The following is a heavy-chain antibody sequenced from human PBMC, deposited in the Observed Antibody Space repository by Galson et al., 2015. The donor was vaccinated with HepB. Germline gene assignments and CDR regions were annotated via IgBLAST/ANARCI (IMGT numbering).Heavy chain of an antibody. CDR1: GYIFTSYA. CDR3: ARQYYDSWGGNKYYHNYHMGE. V-gene: IGHV1-3*01. CDR2: INGGNGET. J-gene: IGHJ6*03. Sequence: SVKVSCKASGYIFTSYAINWVRQAPGQSLEWMGWINGGNGETRYSPKFQGRVTISRDSSAATGYMELSSLRSEDTAVYYCARQYYDSWGGNKYYHNYHMGEWGKGTTVTVSS. D-gene: IGHD3-3*01.